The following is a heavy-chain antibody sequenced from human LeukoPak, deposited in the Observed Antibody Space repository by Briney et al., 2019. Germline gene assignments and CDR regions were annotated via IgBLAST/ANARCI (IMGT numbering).Heavy chain of an antibody. J-gene: IGHJ4*02. Sequence: GGSLRLSCAASGFTFSSYRMSWVRQAPGKGLEWVSAISADGGSAWYAGSVRGRSTISRDNSKNTVYLQMKSLGAEDTAVYFCARDRNFPRDQFDYWGQGTLVTVSS. CDR2: ISADGGSA. D-gene: IGHD4-11*01. CDR3: ARDRNFPRDQFDY. CDR1: GFTFSSYR. V-gene: IGHV3-23*01.